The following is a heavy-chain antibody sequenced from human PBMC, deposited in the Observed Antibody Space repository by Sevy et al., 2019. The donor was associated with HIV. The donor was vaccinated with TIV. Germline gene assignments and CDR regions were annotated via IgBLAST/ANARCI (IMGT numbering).Heavy chain of an antibody. CDR1: GGSINNYY. CDR2: IYSRGNT. V-gene: IGHV4-59*08. J-gene: IGHJ4*02. Sequence: SETLSLTCTVSGGSINNYYWSWIRQPPGKGLEWVGYIYSRGNTKYNSSLESRVTISVDSAKNRFSLNLRSVTAADTAVYYCARHLEARSARPMFDYWDQGTLVTVSS. CDR3: ARHLEARSARPMFDY. D-gene: IGHD2-15*01.